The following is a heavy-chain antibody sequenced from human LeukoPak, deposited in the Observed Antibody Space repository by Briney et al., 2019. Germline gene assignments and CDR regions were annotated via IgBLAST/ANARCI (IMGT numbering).Heavy chain of an antibody. CDR1: GGSINSHY. D-gene: IGHD3-22*01. J-gene: IGHJ3*01. V-gene: IGHV4-59*11. Sequence: PSETLSLTCSVSGGSINSHYWNWIRQTPEKGLEWIGYIFYTGSTNYNPSLKSRVTISVDRSKNQVSLKLSSVTAADTAVYYCARSPRLGPMNWGQGTMVTVSS. CDR3: ARSPRLGPMN. CDR2: IFYTGST.